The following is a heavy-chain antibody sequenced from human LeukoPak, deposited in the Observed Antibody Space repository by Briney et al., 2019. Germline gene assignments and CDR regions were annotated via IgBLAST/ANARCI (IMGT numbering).Heavy chain of an antibody. CDR2: IYYSGST. Sequence: NSSETLSLTCTVSGGSISSGDYYWSWIRQPPGKGLEWIGYIYYSGSTYYNPSLKSRVTISVDTSKNQFSLKLSSVTAADTAVYYCAGEVERTTGAFDIWGQGTMVTVSS. D-gene: IGHD1-14*01. CDR3: AGEVERTTGAFDI. J-gene: IGHJ3*02. CDR1: GGSISSGDYY. V-gene: IGHV4-30-4*01.